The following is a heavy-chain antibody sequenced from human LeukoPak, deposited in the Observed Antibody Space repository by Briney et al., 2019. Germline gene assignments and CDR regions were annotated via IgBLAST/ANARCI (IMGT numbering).Heavy chain of an antibody. CDR1: GFTFSSYW. CDR3: ARVYGSGSYFYYMDV. J-gene: IGHJ6*03. D-gene: IGHD3-10*01. Sequence: GGSLRLSCAASGFTFSSYWMSWVRQAPGKGLEWVAKIKEDGSEKEYVDSVKGRFTISRDNAKNSLYLQMNSLRAEDTALYYCARVYGSGSYFYYMDVWGKGTTVTVSS. CDR2: IKEDGSEK. V-gene: IGHV3-7*03.